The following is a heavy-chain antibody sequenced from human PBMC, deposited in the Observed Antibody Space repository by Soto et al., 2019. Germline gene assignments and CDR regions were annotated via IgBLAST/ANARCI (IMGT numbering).Heavy chain of an antibody. J-gene: IGHJ4*02. Sequence: GGSLRLSCAASGFTFSNYGMHWVRQAPGKGLEWVAIIWYDGSNKYYADSVKGRFTISRDNSKNTLYLQMSSLRAEDTAVYYCVTHSSGWYFDYWGQGTLVTVSS. CDR3: VTHSSGWYFDY. CDR2: IWYDGSNK. D-gene: IGHD6-19*01. V-gene: IGHV3-30*02. CDR1: GFTFSNYG.